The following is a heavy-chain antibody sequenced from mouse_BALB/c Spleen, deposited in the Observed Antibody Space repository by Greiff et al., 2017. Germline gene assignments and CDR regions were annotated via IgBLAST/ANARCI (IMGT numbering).Heavy chain of an antibody. J-gene: IGHJ2*01. Sequence: EVKLQESGPGLVKPSQSLSLTCSVTGYSITSGYYWNWIRQFPGNKLEWMGYISYDGSNNYNPSLKNRISITRDTSKNQFFLKLNSVTTEDTATYYCAREGGQYYFDYWGQGTTLTVSS. CDR3: AREGGQYYFDY. V-gene: IGHV3-6*02. CDR1: GYSITSGYY. CDR2: ISYDGSN.